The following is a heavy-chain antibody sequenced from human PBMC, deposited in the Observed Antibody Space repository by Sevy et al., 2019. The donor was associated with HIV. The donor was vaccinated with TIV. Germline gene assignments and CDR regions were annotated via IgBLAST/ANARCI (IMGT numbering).Heavy chain of an antibody. CDR1: GFNFNIYS. CDR3: AREECTRPHDH. D-gene: IGHD2-8*01. CDR2: LSFGCGRI. Sequence: GGSLRLSCVASGFNFNIYSMSWVRQAPGKGLEWVSTLSFGCGRINHTDSVRGRYTRSRDDSKKTVYLEMNSLRAEDTAEYYCAREECTRPHDHWGQGTLVTVSS. J-gene: IGHJ4*02. V-gene: IGHV3-23*01.